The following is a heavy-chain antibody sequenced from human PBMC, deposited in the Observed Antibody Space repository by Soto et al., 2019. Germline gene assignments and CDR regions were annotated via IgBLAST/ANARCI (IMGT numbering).Heavy chain of an antibody. CDR2: IIPMFGTT. D-gene: IGHD5-12*01. V-gene: IGHV1-69*13. CDR1: GGTFSNYA. Sequence: SVKVSCKPSGGTFSNYAFSWVRQAPGQGLEWVGGIIPMFGTTHYAPKLLGRVTINADGSTTTIYMELSSLRSDDTAVYYCARDQMGTITGGLDVWGQGTSVTVSS. CDR3: ARDQMGTITGGLDV. J-gene: IGHJ6*02.